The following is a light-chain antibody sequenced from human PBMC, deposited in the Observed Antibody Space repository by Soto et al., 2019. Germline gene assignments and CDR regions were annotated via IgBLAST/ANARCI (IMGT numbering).Light chain of an antibody. V-gene: IGKV1-5*01. CDR1: ESISRL. CDR3: QEYERLTPT. Sequence: PMTESPPTLSAAVGERVTITCRASESISRLLSWYQQKPGKAPKLXXAPXSSLQRGGPSRLSGSGSGTDFTLTISSLHPEYIAKYYCQEYERLTPTFGQGTRLEIK. J-gene: IGKJ5*01. CDR2: PXS.